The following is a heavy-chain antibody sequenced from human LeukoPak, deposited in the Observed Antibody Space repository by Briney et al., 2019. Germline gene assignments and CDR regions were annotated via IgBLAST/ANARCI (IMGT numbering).Heavy chain of an antibody. V-gene: IGHV3-30*04. Sequence: PGGSLRLSCAASGFTFSSYAMHWVRQAPGKGLEWVAVISYDGSNKYYADSVKGRFTTSRDNAKNSLYLQMNSLRAEDTAVYYCARWGIQLRKPFDYWGQGTLVTVSS. CDR1: GFTFSSYA. CDR3: ARWGIQLRKPFDY. J-gene: IGHJ4*02. D-gene: IGHD5-18*01. CDR2: ISYDGSNK.